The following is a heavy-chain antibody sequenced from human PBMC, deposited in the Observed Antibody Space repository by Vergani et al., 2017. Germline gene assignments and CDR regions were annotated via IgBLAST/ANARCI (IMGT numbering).Heavy chain of an antibody. Sequence: EVQLVESGGGLVQPGGSLKLSCAASGFTFSGSAMHWVRQASGKGLEWVGRIRSKANSYATAYAASVKGRLTISREDSKNTAYLQMNSLKTEDTAVYYCTRHRIDIVVVPAAKDYYYYYMDVWGKGTTVTVSS. J-gene: IGHJ6*03. CDR2: IRSKANSYAT. CDR1: GFTFSGSA. CDR3: TRHRIDIVVVPAAKDYYYYYMDV. V-gene: IGHV3-73*02. D-gene: IGHD2-2*01.